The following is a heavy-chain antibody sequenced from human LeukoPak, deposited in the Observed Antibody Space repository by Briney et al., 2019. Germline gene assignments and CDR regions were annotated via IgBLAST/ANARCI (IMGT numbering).Heavy chain of an antibody. J-gene: IGHJ5*02. CDR3: ATLAAQNWFDP. CDR1: GYTFTGYY. CDR2: INPNSGGT. V-gene: IGHV1-2*06. Sequence: GASVKVSCKASGYTFTGYYMHWVRQAPGKGLEWMGRINPNSGGTNYAQKFQGRVTMTRDTSISTAYMELSRLRTDDTAVYYCATLAAQNWFDPWGQGTLVTVSS.